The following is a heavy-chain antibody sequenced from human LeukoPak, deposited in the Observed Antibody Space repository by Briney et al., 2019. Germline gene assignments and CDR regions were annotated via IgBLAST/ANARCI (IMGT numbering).Heavy chain of an antibody. V-gene: IGHV4-34*01. D-gene: IGHD2-2*01. J-gene: IGHJ5*02. CDR2: INHSGST. Sequence: PSETLSLTCAVYGGSFSGYYWSWIRQSPGKGLEWIGEINHSGSTNYNPSLKSRVTISVDTSKNQFSLRLSSVTAADTAVYYCARFARGIVVVPAAMDWFDPWGQGTLVTVSS. CDR3: ARFARGIVVVPAAMDWFDP. CDR1: GGSFSGYY.